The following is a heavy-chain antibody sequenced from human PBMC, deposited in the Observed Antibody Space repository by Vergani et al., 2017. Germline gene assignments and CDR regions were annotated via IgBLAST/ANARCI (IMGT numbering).Heavy chain of an antibody. V-gene: IGHV1-69*01. J-gene: IGHJ4*02. CDR1: GGTFSSYA. CDR3: ARDRRDGSGSYCFN. CDR2: IIPIFGTA. D-gene: IGHD3-10*01. Sequence: QVQLVQSGAEVKKPGSSGKVSCKASGGTFSSYAISWVRQAPGQGLEWMGGIIPIFGTANYAQKFQGRVTITADDSTSTAYMELSRLRPEDTAVYYCARDRRDGSGSYCFNWGQGTLVTVSS.